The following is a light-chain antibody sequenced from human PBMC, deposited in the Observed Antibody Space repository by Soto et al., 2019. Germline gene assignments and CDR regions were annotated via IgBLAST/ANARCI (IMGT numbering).Light chain of an antibody. Sequence: TLPPATLSVSPGERTTHSGGSSQSVSSNLAWYQHKPGQAPRLLIYGASTRATGIPARFSGSGSGTDFTLTISSLEPEDFAVYYCQQRSTWPQITFGQGTRLEIK. CDR1: QSVSSN. J-gene: IGKJ5*01. V-gene: IGKV3-11*01. CDR2: GAS. CDR3: QQRSTWPQIT.